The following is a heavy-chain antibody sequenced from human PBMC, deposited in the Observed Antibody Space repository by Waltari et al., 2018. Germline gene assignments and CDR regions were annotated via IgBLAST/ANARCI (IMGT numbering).Heavy chain of an antibody. D-gene: IGHD2-2*01. Sequence: QVQLVRSGAEVTRPEASVTVSCTASGCIFTSYGFSWMRQAPGQGLEWMGWISPYSGNTVYAQKFQGRVTMTTDTSTSTVYMELRSLTSDDTAVYYCARDSSPFTYWGQGTLVTVSS. CDR2: ISPYSGNT. CDR1: GCIFTSYG. J-gene: IGHJ4*02. CDR3: ARDSSPFTY. V-gene: IGHV1-18*01.